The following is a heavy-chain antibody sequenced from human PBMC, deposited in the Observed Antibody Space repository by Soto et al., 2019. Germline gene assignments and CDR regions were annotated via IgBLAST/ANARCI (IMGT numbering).Heavy chain of an antibody. CDR2: IIPILGIA. CDR1: GGTFSSYT. Sequence: GASVKVSCNASGGTFSSYTISWLRQAPGQRHEWMGRIIPILGIANYAQKFQGRVTITADQSTSTAYMELSSLRSEDTAVYYCATAYCSGGSSYLPLPLEIPGQGTIVTVSS. D-gene: IGHD2-15*01. CDR3: ATAYCSGGSSYLPLPLEI. V-gene: IGHV1-69*02. J-gene: IGHJ3*02.